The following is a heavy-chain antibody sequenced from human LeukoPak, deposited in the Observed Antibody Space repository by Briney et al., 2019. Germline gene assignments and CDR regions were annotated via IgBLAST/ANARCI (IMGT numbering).Heavy chain of an antibody. CDR1: GFTFSSYA. V-gene: IGHV3-23*01. Sequence: GGSLRLSCEASGFTFSSYAMSWVRQAPGKGLEWVSAIRGSGGSTYYADSVKGRFTISRDNSKNTLYLQMNSLRAEDTAVYYCAKAQGSGSHYGMDVWGQGTTVTVSS. CDR3: AKAQGSGSHYGMDV. CDR2: IRGSGGST. D-gene: IGHD3-10*01. J-gene: IGHJ6*02.